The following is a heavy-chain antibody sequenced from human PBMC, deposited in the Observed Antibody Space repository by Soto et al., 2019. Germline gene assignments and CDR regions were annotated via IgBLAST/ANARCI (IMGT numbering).Heavy chain of an antibody. CDR3: ARSYPLYYGSGYNWFDP. V-gene: IGHV1-3*01. D-gene: IGHD3-10*01. CDR2: INAGNGNT. Sequence: ASVKVSCKASGYTFTSYAMHWVRQAPGQRLEWMGWINAGNGNTKYSQKFQGRVTITRDTSASTAYMELSSLRSEDTAVYYCARSYPLYYGSGYNWFDPWGQGNLVTVSS. J-gene: IGHJ5*02. CDR1: GYTFTSYA.